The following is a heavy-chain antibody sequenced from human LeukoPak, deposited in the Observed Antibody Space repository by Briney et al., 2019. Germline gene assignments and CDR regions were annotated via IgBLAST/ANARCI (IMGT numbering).Heavy chain of an antibody. CDR1: GFTFTSYG. V-gene: IGHV1-18*01. CDR3: ARAVKYQPRHLDAFDI. J-gene: IGHJ3*02. D-gene: IGHD2-2*01. CDR2: ISAYNGNT. Sequence: PGGTLRLSCGASGFTFTSYGISWVRQAPGQGLEWMGWISAYNGNTNYAQKLQGRVTMTTDTSTSTAYMELRSLRSDDTAVYYCARAVKYQPRHLDAFDIWGQGTMVTVSS.